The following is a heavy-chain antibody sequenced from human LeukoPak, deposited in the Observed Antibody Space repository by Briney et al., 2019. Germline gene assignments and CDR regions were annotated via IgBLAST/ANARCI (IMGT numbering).Heavy chain of an antibody. CDR2: INPNSGGT. Sequence: ASVKVSCKASGYTFTGYYMHWVRQAPGQGLEWMGWINPNSGGTNYAQKFQGRVTMTRDTSTNTVYMELSSLRSEDTAVYYCARGGRRIAAAGNGNWFDPWGQGTLVTVSS. J-gene: IGHJ5*02. CDR1: GYTFTGYY. CDR3: ARGGRRIAAAGNGNWFDP. D-gene: IGHD6-13*01. V-gene: IGHV1-2*02.